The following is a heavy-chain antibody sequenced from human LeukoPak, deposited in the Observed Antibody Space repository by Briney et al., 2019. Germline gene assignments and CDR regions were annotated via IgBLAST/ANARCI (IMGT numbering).Heavy chain of an antibody. D-gene: IGHD4-17*01. CDR2: INPKSGGT. CDR3: ARGPTVTTDYYYYYMDD. CDR1: GYTFTGYY. J-gene: IGHJ6*03. V-gene: IGHV1-2*02. Sequence: ASVKVSCKASGYTFTGYYMHWVRQAPGQGLEWMGWINPKSGGTNYAQKFQGRVTMTRDTSISTAYMELSRLRSDDTAVYYCARGPTVTTDYYYYYMDDWGKGTTVTVSS.